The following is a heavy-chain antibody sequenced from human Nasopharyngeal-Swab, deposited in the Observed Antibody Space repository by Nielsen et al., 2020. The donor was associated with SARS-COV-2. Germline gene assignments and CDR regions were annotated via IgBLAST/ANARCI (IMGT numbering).Heavy chain of an antibody. D-gene: IGHD1-26*01. CDR2: ISYDGSNK. V-gene: IGHV3-30*03. J-gene: IGHJ3*02. CDR1: GFTFSSYG. CDR3: ARARAGSWADAFDI. Sequence: GGPLRLSCAASGFTFSSYGMHWVRQAPGKGLEWVAVISYDGSNKYYADSVKGRFTISRDNSKNTLYLQMNSLRAEDTAVYYCARARAGSWADAFDIWGQGTMVTVSS.